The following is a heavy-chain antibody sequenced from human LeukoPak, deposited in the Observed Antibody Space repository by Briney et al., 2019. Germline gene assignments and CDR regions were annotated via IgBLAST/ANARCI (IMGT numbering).Heavy chain of an antibody. CDR1: GFTFSSYA. CDR3: AKDRFEFTAAVFHY. V-gene: IGHV3-23*01. J-gene: IGHJ4*02. D-gene: IGHD6-13*01. CDR2: ISGSGGST. Sequence: GGSLRLSCAASGFTFSSYAMSWVRQAPGKGLEWVSDISGSGGSTFYADSVKGRFTISRDNANNTLYLQMNSLRAEDTAVYYCAKDRFEFTAAVFHYWGQGTLVTVSS.